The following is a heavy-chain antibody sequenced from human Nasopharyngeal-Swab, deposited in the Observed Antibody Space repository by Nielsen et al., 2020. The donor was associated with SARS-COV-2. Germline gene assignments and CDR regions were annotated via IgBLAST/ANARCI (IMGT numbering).Heavy chain of an antibody. J-gene: IGHJ4*02. CDR2: ISSSASMR. Sequence: SLKISCVASGFAFGDHYMSWIRQAPGKGLEWISYISSSASMRDFADSVKGRFAISRDNIKNSLYLQMNSLRAEDTAVYYCVRHRGATTEIFDYWGQGTLVTVSS. V-gene: IGHV3-11*01. D-gene: IGHD1-26*01. CDR3: VRHRGATTEIFDY. CDR1: GFAFGDHY.